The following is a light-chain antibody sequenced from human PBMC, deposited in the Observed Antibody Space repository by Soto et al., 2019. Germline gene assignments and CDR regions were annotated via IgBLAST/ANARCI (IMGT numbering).Light chain of an antibody. CDR1: SSDAAAYNA. Sequence: QSALTQPASVSGSPGQSITISCTGPSSDAAAYNAVSWYQQYPGKAPRLIIYEVTHRPSGISNRFSGSKSGNTASLTISGLQAEDEADYYGTSYSNRNTAFGGGTKLTVL. V-gene: IGLV2-14*01. J-gene: IGLJ3*02. CDR3: TSYSNRNTA. CDR2: EVT.